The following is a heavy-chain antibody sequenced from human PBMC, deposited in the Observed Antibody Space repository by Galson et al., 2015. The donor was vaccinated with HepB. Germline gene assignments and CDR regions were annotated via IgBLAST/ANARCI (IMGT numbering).Heavy chain of an antibody. Sequence: SLRLSCAASGFTFSSYSMNWVRQAPGKGLEWVSSISSSSSYIYYADSVKGRFTISRDNAKNSLYLQMNSLRAEDTAVYYCARDPAASQYCRSTSCYTDVWGKGTTVTVSS. CDR1: GFTFSSYS. J-gene: IGHJ6*04. D-gene: IGHD2-2*02. CDR3: ARDPAASQYCRSTSCYTDV. CDR2: ISSSSSYI. V-gene: IGHV3-21*01.